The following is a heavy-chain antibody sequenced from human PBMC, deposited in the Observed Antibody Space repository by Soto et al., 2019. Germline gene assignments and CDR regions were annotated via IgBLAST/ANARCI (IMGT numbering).Heavy chain of an antibody. J-gene: IGHJ4*02. Sequence: GGSLRLSCAASGFTFSHYAMHWVRQAPGKGLEWVAVISYDGSNKYYADSVKGRFAISRDNSKNTLYVQLNSLRAEDTAVYYCAREVILTGYRYGNLDHWGQGTLVTVSS. CDR1: GFTFSHYA. V-gene: IGHV3-30*09. CDR2: ISYDGSNK. D-gene: IGHD3-9*01. CDR3: AREVILTGYRYGNLDH.